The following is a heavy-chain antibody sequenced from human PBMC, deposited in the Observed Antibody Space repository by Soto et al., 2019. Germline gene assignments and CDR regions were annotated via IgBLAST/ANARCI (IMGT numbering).Heavy chain of an antibody. CDR3: AKEVYIYGPYFDY. J-gene: IGHJ4*02. CDR1: DCA. V-gene: IGHV3-43*02. CDR2: SSRDAATT. Sequence: DCARHRFRKDARKGLEWVSLSSRDAATTYYSASVKGRFTISRDNSKSSLYLEMNNLGTEDTALYYCAKEVYIYGPYFDYWGRGTPVTVSS. D-gene: IGHD5-18*01.